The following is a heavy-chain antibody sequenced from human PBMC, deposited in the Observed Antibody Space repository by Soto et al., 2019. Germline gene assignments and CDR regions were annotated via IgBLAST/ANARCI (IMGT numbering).Heavy chain of an antibody. D-gene: IGHD2-21*02. CDR1: GYTFTSYA. CDR3: ARAWVVVTAPDY. CDR2: INAGNGNT. Sequence: QVQLEQSGAEEKKPGASVKVSCKASGYTFTSYAMHWVRQAPGQRLEWMGWINAGNGNTKYSQKFQGRVTITRDTSASTAYMELSSLRSEDTAVYYCARAWVVVTAPDYWGQGTLVTVSS. J-gene: IGHJ4*02. V-gene: IGHV1-3*05.